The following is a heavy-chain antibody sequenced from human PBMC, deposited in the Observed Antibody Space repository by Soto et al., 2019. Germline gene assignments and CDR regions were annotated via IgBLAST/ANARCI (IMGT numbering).Heavy chain of an antibody. D-gene: IGHD6-13*01. CDR3: ARGGGSAAGFYHYYGMDV. CDR2: INHSGST. J-gene: IGHJ6*02. V-gene: IGHV4-34*01. CDR1: GGSFSGYY. Sequence: SETLSLTCAVYGGSFSGYYWSWIRQPPGKGLEWIGEINHSGSTNYNPSLKSRVTISVDTSKNQFSLKLSSVTAADTAVYYCARGGGSAAGFYHYYGMDVWGQGTTVTVAS.